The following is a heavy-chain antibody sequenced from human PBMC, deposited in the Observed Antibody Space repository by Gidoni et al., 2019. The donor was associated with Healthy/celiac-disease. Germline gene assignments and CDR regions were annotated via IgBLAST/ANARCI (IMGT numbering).Heavy chain of an antibody. CDR2: ITHTGST. CDR1: GPSFSGYY. Sequence: QVQLQQWGAGLLKPSETLSLTCAMSGPSFSGYYWSWIRQSPGRGLEWIAEITHTGSTNYKPSLRSRVTISVDASKNQFSLQLRSVTAADTAVYYCARGRYHDSSGFPYWGQETLVTVSS. D-gene: IGHD3-22*01. V-gene: IGHV4-34*01. J-gene: IGHJ4*02. CDR3: ARGRYHDSSGFPY.